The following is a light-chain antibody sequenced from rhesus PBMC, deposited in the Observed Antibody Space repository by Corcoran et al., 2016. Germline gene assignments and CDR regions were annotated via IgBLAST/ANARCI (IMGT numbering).Light chain of an antibody. CDR2: NAS. Sequence: DIQMTQSPSSLSASVGDKVTITCRASQGISSWLAWYQQKPGKAPKLLIYNASSLQRGVPSRFSGSGSGTDFTLTIGSLKPKDFETYYCLQYNSSPWTFGQGTKVEIK. V-gene: IGKV1-22*01. J-gene: IGKJ1*01. CDR1: QGISSW. CDR3: LQYNSSPWT.